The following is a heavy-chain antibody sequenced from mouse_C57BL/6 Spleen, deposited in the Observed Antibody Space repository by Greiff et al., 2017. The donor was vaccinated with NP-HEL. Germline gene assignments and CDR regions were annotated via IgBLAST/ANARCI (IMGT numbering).Heavy chain of an antibody. CDR1: GYTFTSYW. D-gene: IGHD3-3*01. V-gene: IGHV1-74*01. CDR2: IYPSDGGT. Sequence: QVQLQQPGAELVKPGASVKVSCKASGYTFTSYWMTWVKQRPGQGLEWIGRIYPSDGGTNYNQKFKSKATLTVDTSSSTAYMQLSSLTSEDSAVYNCAIGTPEAMDYWGQGTSVTVSA. J-gene: IGHJ4*01. CDR3: AIGTPEAMDY.